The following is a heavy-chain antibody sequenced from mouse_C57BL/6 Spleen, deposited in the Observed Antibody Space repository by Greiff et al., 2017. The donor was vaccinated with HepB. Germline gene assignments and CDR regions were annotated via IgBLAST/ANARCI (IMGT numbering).Heavy chain of an antibody. CDR1: GFSLTSYG. CDR2: IWSGGST. CDR3: ARKAETTVVATGDYYAMDY. V-gene: IGHV2-2*01. D-gene: IGHD1-1*01. Sequence: QVQLQQSGPGLVQPSQSLSITCTVSGFSLTSYGVHWVRQSPGKGLEWLGVIWSGGSTDYNAAFISRLSISKDKSKSQVFFKMNSLQADDTAIYYCARKAETTVVATGDYYAMDYWGQGTSVTVSS. J-gene: IGHJ4*01.